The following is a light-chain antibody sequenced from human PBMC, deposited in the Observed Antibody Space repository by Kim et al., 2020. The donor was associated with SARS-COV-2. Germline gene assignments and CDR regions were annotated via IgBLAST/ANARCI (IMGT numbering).Light chain of an antibody. CDR1: QSVLYSSNNKNY. CDR3: QQYYSTPNT. J-gene: IGKJ2*01. CDR2: WAS. V-gene: IGKV4-1*01. Sequence: SATSNCNSSQSVLYSSNNKNYLAWYQQKPGQPPKLLIYWASTRESGVPDRFSGSGSGTDFTLTISSLQAEDVAVYYCQQYYSTPNTFGQGTKLEI.